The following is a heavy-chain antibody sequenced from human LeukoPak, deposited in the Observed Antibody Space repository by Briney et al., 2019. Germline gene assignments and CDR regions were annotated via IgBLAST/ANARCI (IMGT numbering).Heavy chain of an antibody. Sequence: GGSLRLSCAGSGFSFSDYHMSWIRQAPGKGLEWVSYISGSGSTIYYADSVKGRFTISRDNAKNSLYLQVNSLRAEDTAVYYCVQGRGPYYYYYGMDVWGQGTTVTVSS. CDR3: VQGRGPYYYYYGMDV. CDR2: ISGSGSTI. V-gene: IGHV3-11*01. D-gene: IGHD5-24*01. CDR1: GFSFSDYH. J-gene: IGHJ6*02.